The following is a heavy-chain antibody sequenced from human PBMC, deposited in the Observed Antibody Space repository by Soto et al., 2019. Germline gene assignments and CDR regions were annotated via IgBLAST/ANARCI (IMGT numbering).Heavy chain of an antibody. CDR2: IWYDGSNK. J-gene: IGHJ6*03. V-gene: IGHV3-33*01. D-gene: IGHD2-15*01. CDR3: ARGGRYYYYYYMDV. Sequence: GGSLRLSCAASGFTFSSYGMHWVRQAPGKGLEWVAVIWYDGSNKYYADSVKGRFTISRDNSKNTLYLQMNSLRAEDTAVYYCARGGRYYYYYYMDVWGKGTTVTVSS. CDR1: GFTFSSYG.